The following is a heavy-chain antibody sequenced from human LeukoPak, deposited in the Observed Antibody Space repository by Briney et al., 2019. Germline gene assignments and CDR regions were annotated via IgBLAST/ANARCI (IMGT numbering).Heavy chain of an antibody. D-gene: IGHD2-15*01. J-gene: IGHJ6*02. CDR2: ISGSGGST. CDR1: GFTFSSYA. CDR3: AKDGSRYCSGGSRLYGMDV. V-gene: IGHV3-23*01. Sequence: GGSLRLSCAASGFTFSSYAMSWVRQAPGKGLEWVSAISGSGGSTYYADSVKGRFTISRDNSKNTLYLQMNSLRAEDTPVYYCAKDGSRYCSGGSRLYGMDVWGQGTTVTVSS.